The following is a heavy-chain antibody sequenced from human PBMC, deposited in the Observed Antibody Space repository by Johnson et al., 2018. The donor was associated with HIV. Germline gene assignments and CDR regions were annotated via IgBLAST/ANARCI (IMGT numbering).Heavy chain of an antibody. J-gene: IGHJ3*02. V-gene: IGHV3-15*01. CDR3: TTDDEAFDI. Sequence: VQLVESGGGLVQPGGSLRLSCAASGFIVSSNYMSWVRQAPGKGLEWVGRIKSKTDGGTTDYAAPVKGRFTISRDDSKNTLYLQMNSLKTEDTAVYYCTTDDEAFDIWGQGTMVTVSS. CDR2: IKSKTDGGTT. CDR1: GFIVSSNY.